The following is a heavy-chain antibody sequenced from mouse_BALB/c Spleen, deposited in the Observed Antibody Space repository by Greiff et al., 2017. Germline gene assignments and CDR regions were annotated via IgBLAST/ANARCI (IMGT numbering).Heavy chain of an antibody. CDR2: ISDGGSYT. Sequence: EVKLMESGGGLVKPGGSLKLSCAASGFTFSDYYMYWVRQTPEKRLEWVATISDGGSYTYYPDSVKGRFTISRDNAKNNLYLQMSSLKSEDTAMYYCARVYDGYYYYAMDYWGQGTSVTVSS. CDR3: ARVYDGYYYYAMDY. V-gene: IGHV5-4*02. J-gene: IGHJ4*01. CDR1: GFTFSDYY. D-gene: IGHD2-3*01.